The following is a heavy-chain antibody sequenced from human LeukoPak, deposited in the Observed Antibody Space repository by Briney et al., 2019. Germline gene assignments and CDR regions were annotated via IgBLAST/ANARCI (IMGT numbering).Heavy chain of an antibody. CDR1: GFTFRSYG. D-gene: IGHD6-13*01. V-gene: IGHV3-30*02. CDR2: IRRDGSTK. Sequence: PGGSLRLSCAASGFTFRSYGTHWVRQAPGKGLEWVAFIRRDGSTKYYADSVKGRFTISRDNSKNTLYLQMNSLRAEDTALYYCAKVDSSSWGIPDYWGQGTLVTVSS. CDR3: AKVDSSSWGIPDY. J-gene: IGHJ4*02.